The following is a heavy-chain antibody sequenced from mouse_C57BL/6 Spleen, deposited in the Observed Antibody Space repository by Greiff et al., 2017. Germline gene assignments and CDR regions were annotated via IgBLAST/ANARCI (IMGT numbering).Heavy chain of an antibody. CDR2: IYPGDGDT. D-gene: IGHD1-1*01. CDR3: ARSRAYYYGSSYGYFEV. CDR1: GYAFSSSW. J-gene: IGHJ1*03. Sequence: VQLQQSGPELVKPGASVKISCKASGYAFSSSWMNWVKQRPGKGLEWIGRIYPGDGDTNYNGKFKGKATLTADKSSSTAYMQLSSLTSEDSAVYFCARSRAYYYGSSYGYFEVWGTGTTVTVSS. V-gene: IGHV1-82*01.